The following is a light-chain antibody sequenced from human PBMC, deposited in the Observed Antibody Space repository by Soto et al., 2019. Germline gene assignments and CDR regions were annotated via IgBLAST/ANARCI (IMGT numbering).Light chain of an antibody. Sequence: EIVLTQSPATLSLSPGERATLSCRASQSVSSYLAWYQQKPGQAPRLLIYDASNRATGIPARFSGSGSGTDFTLTISSLEPVDFAVYYCQQRSNWRRITFGQGTRLEIK. CDR1: QSVSSY. CDR3: QQRSNWRRIT. J-gene: IGKJ5*01. V-gene: IGKV3-11*01. CDR2: DAS.